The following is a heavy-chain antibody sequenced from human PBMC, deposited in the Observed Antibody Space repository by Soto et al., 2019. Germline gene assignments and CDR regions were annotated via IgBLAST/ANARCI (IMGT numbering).Heavy chain of an antibody. CDR3: ARTFDTITYYFDY. Sequence: GGSLRLSCAASEFSFSSYAMPWIRQAPGKGLEWVAVISFDGNIIHYADSVKGRFIISRDNSKNTLYLQMHSLSGEDTAVYYCARTFDTITYYFDYWGQGTLVTVSS. CDR1: EFSFSSYA. CDR2: ISFDGNII. D-gene: IGHD3-9*01. J-gene: IGHJ4*02. V-gene: IGHV3-30-3*01.